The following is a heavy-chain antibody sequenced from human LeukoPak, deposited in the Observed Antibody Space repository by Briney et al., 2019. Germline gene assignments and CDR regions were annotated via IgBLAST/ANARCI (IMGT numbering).Heavy chain of an antibody. CDR2: ISSSSSTI. CDR3: ARVQSSGWYRAFDI. D-gene: IGHD6-19*01. Sequence: PGGSLRLSCAASGFTFSSYSMNWVRQAPGKGLEWVSYISSSSSTIYYADSVKGRFTISRDNAKNSLYLQMNSLRAEDTAVYYCARVQSSGWYRAFDIWGQGTMVTVSS. V-gene: IGHV3-48*01. J-gene: IGHJ3*02. CDR1: GFTFSSYS.